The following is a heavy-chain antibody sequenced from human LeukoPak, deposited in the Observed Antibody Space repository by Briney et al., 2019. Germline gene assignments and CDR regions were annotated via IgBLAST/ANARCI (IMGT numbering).Heavy chain of an antibody. V-gene: IGHV3-74*01. CDR2: ITNDGSGT. Sequence: PGGSLRLSCGASGFTFSSHWMHWVRQAPGKGLVWVSRITNDGSGTSYADSVKGRFTISRDNAKNTLYLQMNSLTVEDTAVYYCAREGPWPIGYWGRGTLVTVSS. J-gene: IGHJ4*02. CDR1: GFTFSSHW. CDR3: AREGPWPIGY.